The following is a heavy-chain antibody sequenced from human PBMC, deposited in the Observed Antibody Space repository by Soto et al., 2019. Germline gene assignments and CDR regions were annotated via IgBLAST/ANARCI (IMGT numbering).Heavy chain of an antibody. Sequence: TSEILSLTCTLSASSISSYYSNCIRHPPGKGLEWIGYIYYSGSTNYNPSLKSRVTISVDTSKNQFSLKLSSVTAADTDVYYCARGWWPSFDFWGRGTLVTISS. CDR2: IYYSGST. J-gene: IGHJ4*02. V-gene: IGHV4-59*01. CDR3: ARGWWPSFDF. CDR1: ASSISSYY. D-gene: IGHD2-15*01.